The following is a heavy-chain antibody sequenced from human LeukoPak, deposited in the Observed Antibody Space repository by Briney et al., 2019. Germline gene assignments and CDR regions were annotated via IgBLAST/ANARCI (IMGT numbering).Heavy chain of an antibody. J-gene: IGHJ6*02. Sequence: PSETLSLTCTVSGGSISSSSYYWGWIRQPPGKGLEWIGEINHSGSTNYNPSLKSRVTISVDTSKNQFSLKLSSVTAADTAVYYCKGSATVTPYGMDVWGQGTTVTVSS. CDR2: INHSGST. D-gene: IGHD4-11*01. CDR1: GGSISSSSYY. V-gene: IGHV4-39*07. CDR3: KGSATVTPYGMDV.